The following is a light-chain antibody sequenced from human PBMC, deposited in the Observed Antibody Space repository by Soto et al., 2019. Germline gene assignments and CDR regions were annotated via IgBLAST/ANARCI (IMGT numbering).Light chain of an antibody. Sequence: EIVLTQSPGTLSLCPGERATVSCRASQNINSDYVAWYQQKPGQAPRLLIFGASTRATGIPDRFSGSGAGAYFNLTISRLEPADFGVYYCQQYGSSHTFGQGTRLEIK. CDR2: GAS. V-gene: IGKV3-20*01. CDR3: QQYGSSHT. J-gene: IGKJ5*01. CDR1: QNINSDY.